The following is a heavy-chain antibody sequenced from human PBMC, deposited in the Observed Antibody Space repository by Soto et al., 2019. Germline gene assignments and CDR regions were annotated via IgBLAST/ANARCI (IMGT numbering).Heavy chain of an antibody. CDR2: ISASGRDI. J-gene: IGHJ5*02. CDR3: ARDLVGYCGGDCHYYWCDP. Sequence: EVQLVESGGGLAKPGGSLRLSCAASGFTFGSYRMTWVRQLPGKGLEWVSSISASGRDIYYAESLKGRFTISRDNAKNSLFLEMNSLRAEDTAVYYCARDLVGYCGGDCHYYWCDPWGQGTLGTVSS. CDR1: GFTFGSYR. D-gene: IGHD2-21*01. V-gene: IGHV3-21*01.